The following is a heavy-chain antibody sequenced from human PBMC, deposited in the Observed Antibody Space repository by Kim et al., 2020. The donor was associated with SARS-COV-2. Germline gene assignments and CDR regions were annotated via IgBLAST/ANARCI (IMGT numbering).Heavy chain of an antibody. V-gene: IGHV1-24*01. D-gene: IGHD1-26*01. J-gene: IGHJ4*02. CDR1: GYTLTELS. Sequence: ASVKVSCKVSGYTLTELSMHWVRQAPGKGLEWMGGFDPEDGETIYAQKFQGRVTMTEDTSTDTAYMELSSLRSEDTAVYYCATNLAVVGATNVDYWGQGTLVTVSS. CDR3: ATNLAVVGATNVDY. CDR2: FDPEDGET.